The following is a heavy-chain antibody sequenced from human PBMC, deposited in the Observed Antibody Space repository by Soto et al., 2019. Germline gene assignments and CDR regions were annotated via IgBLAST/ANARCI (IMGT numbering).Heavy chain of an antibody. V-gene: IGHV4-39*01. CDR1: GGSISSSSYY. J-gene: IGHJ4*02. CDR2: IYYSGNT. CDR3: ASVVGAITRFDY. D-gene: IGHD1-26*01. Sequence: QLQLQESGPGLVKSSETLSLTCTVSGGSISSSSYYWGWIRQSPGKGLEWIGSIYYSGNTYYNPSLKSRVTISVDTSENTFSLRLSSVTAADTDVYYCASVVGAITRFDYWGQGTLVTVSS.